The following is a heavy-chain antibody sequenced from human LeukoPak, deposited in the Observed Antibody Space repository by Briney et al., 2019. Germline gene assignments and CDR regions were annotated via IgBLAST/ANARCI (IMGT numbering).Heavy chain of an antibody. CDR3: ARHVSSDLRIVVVTSDWYFDR. D-gene: IGHD2-21*02. V-gene: IGHV4-39*01. CDR1: GGSISSSRFY. Sequence: SETLSLTCIVSGGSISSSRFYWGWIRQPPGKGLEWIGTIYYSGSTYYNPFLKSPVTISADTSKNQFSLNLSSVTAADTGVYYCARHVSSDLRIVVVTSDWYFDRWGRGTLVTVSS. J-gene: IGHJ2*01. CDR2: IYYSGST.